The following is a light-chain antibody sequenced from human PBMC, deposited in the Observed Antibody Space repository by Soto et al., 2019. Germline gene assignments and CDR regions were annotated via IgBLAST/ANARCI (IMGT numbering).Light chain of an antibody. J-gene: IGKJ1*01. V-gene: IGKV1-5*01. CDR2: DAS. CDR1: QNIRSR. Sequence: DFQMTQSPSTLSASVGDRVTITCRASQNIRSRLAWFQQKPGKAPKLLIYDASSLESGVRQRFSGSGSGTEFTLSIRSLQTDDFSTYYCQQYHRYWTFGQGTKVE. CDR3: QQYHRYWT.